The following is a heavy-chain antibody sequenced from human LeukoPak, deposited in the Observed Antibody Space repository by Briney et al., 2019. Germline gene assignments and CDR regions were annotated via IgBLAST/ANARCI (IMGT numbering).Heavy chain of an antibody. J-gene: IGHJ4*02. V-gene: IGHV3-30-3*01. CDR3: ARDDYGDYHFDY. CDR1: GFTFGSYV. Sequence: PGGSLRLSCAASGFTFGSYVMHWVRQAPGKGLEWVAVISYDGSNKYYADSVKGRFTISRDNSKNTLYLQMNSLRAEDTAVYYCARDDYGDYHFDYWGQGTLVTVSS. CDR2: ISYDGSNK. D-gene: IGHD4-17*01.